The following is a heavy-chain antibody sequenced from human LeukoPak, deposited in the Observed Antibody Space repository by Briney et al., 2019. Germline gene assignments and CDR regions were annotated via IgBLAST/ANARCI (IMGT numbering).Heavy chain of an antibody. V-gene: IGHV4-31*03. J-gene: IGHJ5*02. CDR1: GDSISSGGYY. D-gene: IGHD6-13*01. Sequence: SETLSLTCTVFGDSISSGGYYWSWIRQHPGKGLEWIGYIYYSGSTYYNPSLKSRVTISVDTSKNQSSLKLSSVTVADTAVYYCARGSSSWYWFDPWGQGSLVTVSS. CDR2: IYYSGST. CDR3: ARGSSSWYWFDP.